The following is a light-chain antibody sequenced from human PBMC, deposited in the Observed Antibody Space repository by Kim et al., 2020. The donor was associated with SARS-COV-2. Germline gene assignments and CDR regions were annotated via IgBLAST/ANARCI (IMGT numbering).Light chain of an antibody. V-gene: IGLV3-10*01. CDR2: EDS. CDR1: ALPKKH. Sequence: SYELTQPPSVSVSPGQTARITCSGDALPKKHAYWFQQKSGQAPVLVIYEDSKRPSGIPERFSGSSSGTMATLTISGAQVEDEADYYCYLRDSSGVFGGGTQLTVL. CDR3: YLRDSSGV. J-gene: IGLJ3*02.